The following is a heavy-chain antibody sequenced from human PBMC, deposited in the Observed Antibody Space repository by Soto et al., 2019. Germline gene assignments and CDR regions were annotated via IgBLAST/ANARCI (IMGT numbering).Heavy chain of an antibody. CDR1: GGSFSGYY. V-gene: IGHV4-34*01. J-gene: IGHJ4*02. CDR2: INHSGSA. D-gene: IGHD3-10*01. Sequence: PSETLSLTCAVYGGSFSGYYWSWIRQPPGKGLEWIGEINHSGSANYNPSLKSRVTISVDTSKNQFSLKLSSVTAADTAVYYCARGGYGSGSYSHYFDYWGQGTLVTVSS. CDR3: ARGGYGSGSYSHYFDY.